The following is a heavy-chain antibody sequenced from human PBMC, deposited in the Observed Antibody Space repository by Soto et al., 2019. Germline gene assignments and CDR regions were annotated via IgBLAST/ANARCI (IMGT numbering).Heavy chain of an antibody. CDR2: ISSSGSTI. CDR1: GFTFSNYE. CDR3: GGILPITAPPDFVD. V-gene: IGHV3-48*03. Sequence: EVQLVESWGGLVQPGGFLRLSCAASGFTFSNYEMNWVRQAQGKGLEWVSYISSSGSTIYYADSVKGRFTISRENAKNSLYLQMSRLRAEDTAIYYCGGILPITAPPDFVDWGQGTLVTVSS. D-gene: IGHD3-10*01. J-gene: IGHJ4*01.